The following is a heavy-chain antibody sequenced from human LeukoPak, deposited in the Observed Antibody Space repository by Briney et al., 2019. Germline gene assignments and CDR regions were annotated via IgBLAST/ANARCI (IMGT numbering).Heavy chain of an antibody. CDR3: ARVRGGYCSSTSCSHGMDY. CDR2: INSDGSST. J-gene: IGHJ4*02. Sequence: GGSLRLSCAASGFTFSSYWMHWVRQAPGKGLVWVSRINSDGSSTSYADSVKGRFTISRDNAKNSLYLQMNSLRAEDTAVYYCARVRGGYCSSTSCSHGMDYWGQGTLVTVSS. CDR1: GFTFSSYW. V-gene: IGHV3-74*01. D-gene: IGHD2-2*01.